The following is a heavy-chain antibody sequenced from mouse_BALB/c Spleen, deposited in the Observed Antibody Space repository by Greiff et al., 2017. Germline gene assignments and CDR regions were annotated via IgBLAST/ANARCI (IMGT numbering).Heavy chain of an antibody. V-gene: IGHV5-6-3*01. CDR3: ARSGLRSYYIDY. CDR1: GFTFSSYG. J-gene: IGHJ2*01. CDR2: INSNGGST. D-gene: IGHD1-1*01. Sequence: DVKLVESGGGLVQPGGSLKLSCAASGFTFSSYGMSWVRQTPDKRLELVATINSNGGSTYYPDSVKGRFTISRDNAKNTLYLQMSSLKSEDTAMYYCARSGLRSYYIDYWGQGTTLTVSS.